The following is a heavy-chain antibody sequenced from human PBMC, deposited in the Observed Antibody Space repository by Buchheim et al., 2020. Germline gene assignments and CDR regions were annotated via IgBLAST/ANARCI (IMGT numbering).Heavy chain of an antibody. CDR1: GGSFTSYA. V-gene: IGHV1-69*04. D-gene: IGHD2-2*01. J-gene: IGHJ4*02. CDR2: ILPILGTV. CDR3: ARGSTTILDY. Sequence: QVHLVQSEAEVKRPGSSVKVSCKASGGSFTSYALSWVRQAPGQGLEWLGRILPILGTVDYAQKFQGRVTLTADNSTSTAYMELSSLRSDDTAVYYCARGSTTILDYWGQGTL.